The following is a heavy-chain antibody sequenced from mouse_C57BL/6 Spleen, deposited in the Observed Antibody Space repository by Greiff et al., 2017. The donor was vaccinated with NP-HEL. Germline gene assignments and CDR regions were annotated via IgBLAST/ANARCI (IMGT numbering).Heavy chain of an antibody. Sequence: QVQLQQPGAELVKPGASVKLSCKASGYTFTSYWMQWVKQRPGQGLEWIGEIDPSDSYTNYNQKFKGKATLTVDTSSSTAYMQLSSLTSEDSAVYYCARGELLRLFAYWGQGTLVTVSA. CDR2: IDPSDSYT. CDR3: ARGELLRLFAY. CDR1: GYTFTSYW. J-gene: IGHJ3*01. D-gene: IGHD1-1*01. V-gene: IGHV1-50*01.